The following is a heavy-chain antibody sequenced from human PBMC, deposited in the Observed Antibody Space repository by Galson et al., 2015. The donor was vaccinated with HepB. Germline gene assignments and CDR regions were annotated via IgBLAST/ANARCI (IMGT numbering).Heavy chain of an antibody. CDR2: ISSSGSTI. CDR1: GFTFSDYY. Sequence: SLRLSCAASGFTFSDYYMSWIRQAPGKGLEWVSYISSSGSTIYYADSVKGRFTISRDNAKNSLYLQMNSLRAEDTAVYYCAREYYYDSSGYYYDYWGQGTLVTVSS. J-gene: IGHJ4*02. D-gene: IGHD3-22*01. V-gene: IGHV3-11*01. CDR3: AREYYYDSSGYYYDY.